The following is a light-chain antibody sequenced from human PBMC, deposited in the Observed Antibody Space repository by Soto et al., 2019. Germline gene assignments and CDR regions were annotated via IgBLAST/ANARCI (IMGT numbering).Light chain of an antibody. CDR1: QGVTTN. CDR2: DVS. J-gene: IGKJ5*01. CDR3: QQRSNWPPIT. Sequence: TQYPDTLSVSPGERATPSCRAGQGVTTNYAWYQQKSDQSPRLLIYDVSTRATGTPARFSGSGSGTDFTLTISSLEAEDFAVYYCQQRSNWPPITFGQGTRPAIK. V-gene: IGKV3-11*01.